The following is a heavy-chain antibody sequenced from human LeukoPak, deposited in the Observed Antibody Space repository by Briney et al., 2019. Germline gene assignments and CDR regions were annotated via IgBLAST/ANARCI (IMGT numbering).Heavy chain of an antibody. Sequence: GGSLRLSCVVSGFTFSTYGMHWVRQAPGKGLEWVALISYDGSNKYYADSVKGRFTISRDNSKNTLYLQMNSLRVEDTAVYHCAKDEGAGPVGPGHYYGMDVWGQGTTVTVSS. V-gene: IGHV3-30*18. J-gene: IGHJ6*02. CDR2: ISYDGSNK. D-gene: IGHD6-19*01. CDR1: GFTFSTYG. CDR3: AKDEGAGPVGPGHYYGMDV.